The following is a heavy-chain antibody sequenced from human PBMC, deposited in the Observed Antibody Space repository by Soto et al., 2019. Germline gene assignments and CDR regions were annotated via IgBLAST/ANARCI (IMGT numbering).Heavy chain of an antibody. CDR1: GGSISSYY. V-gene: IGHV4-59*12. J-gene: IGHJ5*02. CDR3: ARGDSSPKGNWFDP. CDR2: IYHSGST. Sequence: PSETLSLTCTVSGGSISSYYWSWIRQPPGKGLEWIGYIYHSGSTYYNPSLKSRVTISVDTSKNQFSLKLSSVTAADTAVYYCARGDSSPKGNWFDPWGQGTLVTAPQ. D-gene: IGHD6-13*01.